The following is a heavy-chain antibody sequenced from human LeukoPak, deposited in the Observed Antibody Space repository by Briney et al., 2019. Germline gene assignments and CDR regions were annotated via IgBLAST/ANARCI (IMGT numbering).Heavy chain of an antibody. CDR1: GYTFTGYD. J-gene: IGHJ4*02. Sequence: EASVKVSCKASGYTFTGYDMHWVRQAPGQGLEWMGWINPNSGGTNYAQKFQGRVTMTRDTSTSTVYMELSSLRSEDTAVYYCARGGPAYCGDDCYSTGYFACSGQRTLVTVSS. CDR3: ARGGPAYCGDDCYSTGYFAC. V-gene: IGHV1-2*02. CDR2: INPNSGGT. D-gene: IGHD2-21*02.